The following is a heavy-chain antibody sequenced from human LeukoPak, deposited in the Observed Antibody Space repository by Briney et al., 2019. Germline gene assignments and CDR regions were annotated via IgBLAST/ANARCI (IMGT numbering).Heavy chain of an antibody. Sequence: SVNVSCKASGGTFSSYAISWVRQAPGQGREWMGRIIPIFGTANYAQKFRGRVTITTDEFTSTAYMELSSLRSEDTAVYYCARNSGYSYAKIIPGGYWGQGTLVTVSS. CDR3: ARNSGYSYAKIIPGGY. CDR2: IIPIFGTA. V-gene: IGHV1-69*05. D-gene: IGHD5-18*01. J-gene: IGHJ4*02. CDR1: GGTFSSYA.